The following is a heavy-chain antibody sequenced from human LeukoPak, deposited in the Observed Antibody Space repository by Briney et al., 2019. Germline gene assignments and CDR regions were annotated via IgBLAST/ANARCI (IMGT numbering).Heavy chain of an antibody. J-gene: IGHJ4*02. CDR2: ISWNSGSI. CDR1: GFTFDDYA. D-gene: IGHD6-13*01. V-gene: IGHV3-9*03. Sequence: GGSLRLSCAASGFTFDDYAMHWVRQAPGKGLEWVSGISWNSGSIGYADSVKGRFTISRDNAKNSLYLQMNSLRAEDMALYYCAKESIAAAGLFDYWGQGTLVTVS. CDR3: AKESIAAAGLFDY.